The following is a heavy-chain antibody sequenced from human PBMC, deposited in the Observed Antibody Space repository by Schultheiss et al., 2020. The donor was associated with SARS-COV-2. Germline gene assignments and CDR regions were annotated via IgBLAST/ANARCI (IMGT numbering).Heavy chain of an antibody. J-gene: IGHJ4*02. CDR1: GFTVSSNY. V-gene: IGHV3-53*01. Sequence: GGSLRLSCAASGFTVSSNYMSWVRQAPGKGLEWVSVIYSGGSTYYADSVKGRFTISRDNSKNTLYLQMNSLRAEDTAVYYCARDLEGYSGYEGPLDYWGQGTLVTVSS. CDR2: IYSGGST. CDR3: ARDLEGYSGYEGPLDY. D-gene: IGHD5-12*01.